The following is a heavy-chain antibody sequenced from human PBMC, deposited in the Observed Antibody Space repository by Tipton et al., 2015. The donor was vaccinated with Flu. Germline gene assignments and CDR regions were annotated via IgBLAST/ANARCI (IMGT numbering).Heavy chain of an antibody. CDR2: INPNSGGT. J-gene: IGHJ5*02. D-gene: IGHD5-12*01. V-gene: IGHV1-2*02. CDR3: ATVRPTGYLGKAGGWFDT. CDR1: GYTLTGYY. Sequence: QVQLVQSGAEMKKPGASVKVSCKASGYTLTGYYMHWVRQAPGQGLEWMGWINPNSGGTNSAQTFQGRVTMTRDTSINTAYMEMTSLTSDDTAVYYCATVRPTGYLGKAGGWFDTWGLGTLVTVSS.